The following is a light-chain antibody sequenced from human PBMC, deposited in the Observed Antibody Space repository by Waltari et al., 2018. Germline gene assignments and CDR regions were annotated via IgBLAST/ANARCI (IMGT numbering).Light chain of an antibody. V-gene: IGKV1-5*03. CDR2: KAS. CDR3: QQYNSFPYT. J-gene: IGKJ2*01. CDR1: QSISSW. Sequence: DIQMTQSPSTLSASVGDRVTITCRASQSISSWLAWYQQKPGKVPKLLIYKASNLESGVPSRFSGSGSGTEFTLTISSLQPDGFATYYCQQYNSFPYTFGQGTKLEIK.